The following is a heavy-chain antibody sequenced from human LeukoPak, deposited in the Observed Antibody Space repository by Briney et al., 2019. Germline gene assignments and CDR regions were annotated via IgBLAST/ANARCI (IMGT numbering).Heavy chain of an antibody. CDR3: ARGTSTGYSSSWPPPNWFDP. D-gene: IGHD6-13*01. CDR2: INPNSGGT. V-gene: IGHV1-2*02. Sequence: EASVKVSCKASGYTFTGYYMHWVRQAPGQGLKWMGWINPNSGGTNYAQKFQGRVTMTRDTSISTAYMELSRLRSEDTAVYYCARGTSTGYSSSWPPPNWFDPWGQGTLVTVSS. J-gene: IGHJ5*02. CDR1: GYTFTGYY.